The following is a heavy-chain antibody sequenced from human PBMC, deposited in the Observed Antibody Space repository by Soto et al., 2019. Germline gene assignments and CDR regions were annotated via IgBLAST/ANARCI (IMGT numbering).Heavy chain of an antibody. CDR1: GGTFSSYT. CDR3: ARDQAAAVDYYYGMDV. CDR2: IIPILGIA. Sequence: QVQLVQSGAEVKKPGSSVKVSCKASGGTFSSYTISWVRQAPGQGLEWMGRIIPILGIANYAQKFQGRVTITADKSTSTAYMELSSLRSEDTAVYYCARDQAAAVDYYYGMDVWGHGTTVTVSS. J-gene: IGHJ6*02. V-gene: IGHV1-69*08. D-gene: IGHD6-13*01.